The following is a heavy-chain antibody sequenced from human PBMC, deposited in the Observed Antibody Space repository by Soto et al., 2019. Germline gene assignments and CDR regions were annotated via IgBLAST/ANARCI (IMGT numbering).Heavy chain of an antibody. V-gene: IGHV4-39*01. J-gene: IGHJ5*02. D-gene: IGHD2-21*01. CDR3: ARQGIEMDKIACFDP. CDR2: IYYSGGT. Sequence: QLQLQESGPGLVKPSETLSLTCTVSGDSISKSNYYWGWVRQAPGTGLEWIGYIYYSGGTSYNPYLKSRVTMYIDTSKNQVSLKLISVTAADTAVYYCARQGIEMDKIACFDPWGQGTLVTVSS. CDR1: GDSISKSNYY.